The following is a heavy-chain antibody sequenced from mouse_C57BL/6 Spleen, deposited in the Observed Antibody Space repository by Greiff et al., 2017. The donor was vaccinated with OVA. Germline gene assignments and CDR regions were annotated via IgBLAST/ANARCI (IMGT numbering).Heavy chain of an antibody. Sequence: QVQLQQPGAELVMPGASVKLSCKASGYTFTSYWMHWVKQRPGQGLEWIGEIDPSDSYTNYNQKFKGKSTLTVDKSSSTAYMQLSSLTSEDSAVYYCARGTTVVAGHFDYWGQGTTLTVSS. J-gene: IGHJ2*01. CDR3: ARGTTVVAGHFDY. CDR1: GYTFTSYW. D-gene: IGHD1-1*01. V-gene: IGHV1-69*01. CDR2: IDPSDSYT.